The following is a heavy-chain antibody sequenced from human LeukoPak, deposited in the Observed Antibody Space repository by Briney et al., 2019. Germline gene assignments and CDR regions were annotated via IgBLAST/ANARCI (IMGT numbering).Heavy chain of an antibody. V-gene: IGHV3-23*01. D-gene: IGHD2-15*01. Sequence: GGSLRLSCAASGFTFSSYAMSWVRQAPGKGLEWVSAISGSGGSTYYADSVKGRFTISRDNSKNTLYLQMNSLRAEDTAVYYCAKVLSDIVVVVAAISYYFDYWGQGALVTVSS. CDR3: AKVLSDIVVVVAAISYYFDY. CDR1: GFTFSSYA. J-gene: IGHJ4*02. CDR2: ISGSGGST.